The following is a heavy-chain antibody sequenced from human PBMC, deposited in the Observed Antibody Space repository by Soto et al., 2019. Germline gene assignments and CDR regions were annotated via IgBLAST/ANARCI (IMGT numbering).Heavy chain of an antibody. J-gene: IGHJ5*02. D-gene: IGHD2-15*01. CDR3: ARGLECRGYCLDKPTWFAP. CDR2: IIPTFGTP. Sequence: QVQLVQSGAEVKKPGSSVKVSCKASGGTFSTYTFSWVRQAPGQGLEWVGRIIPTFGTPYYSQKFQGRVTITADKSTSTVYMELSSLRSDDTAVYFCARGLECRGYCLDKPTWFAPWGQGTLVTVSS. CDR1: GGTFSTYT. V-gene: IGHV1-69*06.